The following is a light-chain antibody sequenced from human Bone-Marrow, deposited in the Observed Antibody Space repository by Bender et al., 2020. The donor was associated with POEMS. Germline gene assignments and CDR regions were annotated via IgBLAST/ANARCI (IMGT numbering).Light chain of an antibody. CDR3: QSYDSSLSVV. CDR1: SSNLGAGYH. V-gene: IGLV1-40*01. J-gene: IGLJ2*01. CDR2: RNN. Sequence: QSVLTQPPSVSGAPGQRVTISCTGSSSNLGAGYHVHWYQQFPGTVPKLLIYRNNNRPSGVPDRFSGSKSGSSASLAITGLQTEDEAVYYCQSYDSSLSVVFGGGTRVTVL.